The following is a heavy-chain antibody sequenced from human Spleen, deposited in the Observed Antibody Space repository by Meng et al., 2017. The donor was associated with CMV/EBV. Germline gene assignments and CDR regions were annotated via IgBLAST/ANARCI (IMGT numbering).Heavy chain of an antibody. CDR3: ARDAYDRSDY. D-gene: IGHD3-22*01. CDR1: GGSVSSGSYY. Sequence: SETLSLTCTVSGGSVSSGSYYWSWIRQPPGKGLEWIGYIYYSGSTNYNPSLKSRVTISVDTSKNQFSLKLSSVTAADASLYFCARDAYDRSDYWGQGMLVTVSS. V-gene: IGHV4-61*01. J-gene: IGHJ4*02. CDR2: IYYSGST.